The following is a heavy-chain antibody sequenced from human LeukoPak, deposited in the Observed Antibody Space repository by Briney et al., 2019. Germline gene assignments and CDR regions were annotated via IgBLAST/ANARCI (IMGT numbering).Heavy chain of an antibody. V-gene: IGHV4-34*01. CDR3: ARPDYGGNYDY. Sequence: SETLSLTCAVYGGSFSGYYWSWIRQPPGKGLEWIGEINHVGSANYNPSLKSRVTISVDTSKNQFSLKLSSVTAADTAVYYCARPDYGGNYDYWGQGTLVTVSS. CDR1: GGSFSGYY. CDR2: INHVGSA. J-gene: IGHJ4*02. D-gene: IGHD4-23*01.